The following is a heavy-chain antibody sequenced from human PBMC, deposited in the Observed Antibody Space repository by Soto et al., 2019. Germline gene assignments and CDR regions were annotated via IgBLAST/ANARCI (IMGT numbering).Heavy chain of an antibody. J-gene: IGHJ5*02. CDR3: ARDADNWFDP. V-gene: IGHV6-1*01. CDR2: TYYRSKWYN. CDR1: GDSVSSNSVA. Sequence: PSQTLSLTCAISGDSVSSNSVAWNWIRQSPSRGLEWLGRTYYRSKWYNDFAVSVKSRITINPDTSKNQFSRRLNSVTPEDTAVYYCARDADNWFDPWGQGTLVTVSS.